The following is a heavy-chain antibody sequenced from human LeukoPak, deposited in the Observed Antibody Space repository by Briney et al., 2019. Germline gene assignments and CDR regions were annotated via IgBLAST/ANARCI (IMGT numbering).Heavy chain of an antibody. D-gene: IGHD6-13*01. CDR1: GGTFSGYY. J-gene: IGHJ5*02. CDR2: IKHSGST. Sequence: SETLCPSCAVSGGTFSGYYRSWVRHAPGKGLDWIGEIKHSGSTNYNPSLKSRVTISVDTSKNQFSLKLSSVTAADTAVYYCARNPIISSWYKVNWFDPWGQGTLVTVSS. CDR3: ARNPIISSWYKVNWFDP. V-gene: IGHV4-34*01.